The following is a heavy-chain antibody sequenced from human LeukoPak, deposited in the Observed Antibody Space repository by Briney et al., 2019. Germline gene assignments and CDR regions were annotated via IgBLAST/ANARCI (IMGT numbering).Heavy chain of an antibody. D-gene: IGHD1-14*01. Sequence: SETLSLTCTVSGGSISSYYWSWIRQPPGKGLEYIGYIYYSGNTNSNPSLNSRVTISVDTSKNQFSLKLSSVTAADTAVYYCARRGSGASLEYYFDHWGRGTLVTVSS. CDR1: GGSISSYY. CDR2: IYYSGNT. CDR3: ARRGSGASLEYYFDH. V-gene: IGHV4-59*08. J-gene: IGHJ2*01.